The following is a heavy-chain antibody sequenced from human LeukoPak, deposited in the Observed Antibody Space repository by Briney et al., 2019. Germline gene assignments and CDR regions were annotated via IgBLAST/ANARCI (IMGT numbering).Heavy chain of an antibody. J-gene: IGHJ6*02. CDR2: INPNSGGT. V-gene: IGHV1-2*06. D-gene: IGHD2-2*01. CDR1: GYTFTGYY. Sequence: GASVKVSCKASGYTFTGYYMHWVRQVPGQGLEWMGRINPNSGGTNYAQKFQGRVTMTRDTSISTAYMELSRLRSDDTAVYYCARDAPIVVVPAAIPEYYYYYGMDVWGQGTTVTVSS. CDR3: ARDAPIVVVPAAIPEYYYYYGMDV.